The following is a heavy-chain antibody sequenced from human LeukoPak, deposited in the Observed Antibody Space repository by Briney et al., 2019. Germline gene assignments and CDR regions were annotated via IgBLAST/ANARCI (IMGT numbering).Heavy chain of an antibody. Sequence: SETLSLTCTVSGGSISSSSYYWGWIRQPPGKGLEWIESIYYSGCTYYNPSLKSRFTISVDTSKNQFSLKLSSVTAADTAVYYCARTPEMATIALDYWGQGTLVTVSS. V-gene: IGHV4-39*01. CDR3: ARTPEMATIALDY. D-gene: IGHD5-24*01. CDR1: GGSISSSSYY. CDR2: IYYSGCT. J-gene: IGHJ4*02.